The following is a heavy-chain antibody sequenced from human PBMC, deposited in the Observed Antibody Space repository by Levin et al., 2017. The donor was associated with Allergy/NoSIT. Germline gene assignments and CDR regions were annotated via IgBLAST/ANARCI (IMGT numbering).Heavy chain of an antibody. CDR3: ARSERERDIVATIGGFDP. CDR2: IYYSGST. V-gene: IGHV4-59*01. Sequence: SETLSLTCTVSGGSISSYYWSWIRQPPGKGLEWIGYIYYSGSTNYNPSLKSRVTISVDTSKNQFSLKLSSVTAADTAVYYCARSERERDIVATIGGFDPWGQGTLVTVSS. CDR1: GGSISSYY. J-gene: IGHJ5*02. D-gene: IGHD5-12*01.